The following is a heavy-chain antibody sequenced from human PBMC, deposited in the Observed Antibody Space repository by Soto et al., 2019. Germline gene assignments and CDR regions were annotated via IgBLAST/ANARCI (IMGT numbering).Heavy chain of an antibody. D-gene: IGHD6-19*01. CDR2: IYHSGST. CDR3: ARETGAVVAGNYFDY. J-gene: IGHJ4*02. CDR1: GGSISSGGYS. Sequence: SETLFLTCAVSGGSISSGGYSWSWIRQPPGKGLEWIGYIYHSGSTYYNPSLKSRVTISVDRSKNQFSLKLSSVTAADTAVYYCARETGAVVAGNYFDYWGQGTLVTVSS. V-gene: IGHV4-30-2*01.